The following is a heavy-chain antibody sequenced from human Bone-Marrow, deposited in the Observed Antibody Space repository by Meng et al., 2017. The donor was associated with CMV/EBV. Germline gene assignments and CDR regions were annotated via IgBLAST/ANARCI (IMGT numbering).Heavy chain of an antibody. Sequence: SETLSLTCTVSGGSISSSSYYWGWIRQPPGKGLEWIGSIYYSGSTYYNPSLKSRVTISVDTSKNQFSLKLSSVTAADTAVYYCARGYCSSTSCYTMKYWGQGTRVTVSS. CDR1: GGSISSSSYY. CDR3: ARGYCSSTSCYTMKY. CDR2: IYYSGST. J-gene: IGHJ4*02. D-gene: IGHD2-2*02. V-gene: IGHV4-39*07.